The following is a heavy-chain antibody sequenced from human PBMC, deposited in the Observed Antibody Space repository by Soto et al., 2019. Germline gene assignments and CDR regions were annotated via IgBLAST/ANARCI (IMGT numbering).Heavy chain of an antibody. V-gene: IGHV3-23*01. CDR1: GFIFSSYA. CDR2: ISGSGGST. CDR3: AKGGGGIQLWLHYYYAMDV. Sequence: GGSLRLSCAASGFIFSSYAMTWVRQAPGKGLEWVSAISGSGGSTYYADSVKGRFTISRDNSKNTLYLQMNSLGAEETAVFYCAKGGGGIQLWLHYYYAMDVWGQGTTVTVSS. J-gene: IGHJ6*02. D-gene: IGHD5-18*01.